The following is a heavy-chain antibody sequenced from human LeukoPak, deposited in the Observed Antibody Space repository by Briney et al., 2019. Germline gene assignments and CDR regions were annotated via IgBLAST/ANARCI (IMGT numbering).Heavy chain of an antibody. CDR3: AREEGYDSNTY. J-gene: IGHJ4*02. CDR1: GFTFDDYG. CDR2: IYSGGST. V-gene: IGHV3-53*01. D-gene: IGHD3-22*01. Sequence: GGSLRLSCAASGFTFDDYGMSWVRQAPGKGLEWVSVIYSGGSTYYADSVKGRFTISRDNSKNTLYLQMNSLRAEDTAVYYCAREEGYDSNTYWGQGTLVTVSS.